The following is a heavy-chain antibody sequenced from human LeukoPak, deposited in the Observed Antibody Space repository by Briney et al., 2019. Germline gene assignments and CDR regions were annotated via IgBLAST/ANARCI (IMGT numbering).Heavy chain of an antibody. Sequence: GASVKVSCKASGYTFTGYYMHWVRQAPGQGLEWMAMINPSGGSTNYAQKFQGRVTMTRDTSTSTAYMELSSLRSGDTALYYCARGGSEQLSPPFDSWGQGTLVTVSS. CDR3: ARGGSEQLSPPFDS. J-gene: IGHJ4*02. CDR1: GYTFTGYY. V-gene: IGHV1-46*01. CDR2: INPSGGST. D-gene: IGHD3-10*01.